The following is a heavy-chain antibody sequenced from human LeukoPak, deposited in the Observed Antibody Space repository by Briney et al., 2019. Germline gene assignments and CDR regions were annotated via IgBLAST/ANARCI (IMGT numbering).Heavy chain of an antibody. CDR1: GGSVSDYY. CDR2: IYYTET. D-gene: IGHD1-1*01. V-gene: IGHV4-59*02. Sequence: SETLSLTCTVSGGSVSDYYWGWIRQSPGKALEWIGYIYYTETSYNPSLKSRVTISADTSRDQFSLKLSSVTAADTAVYYCVRARLERRISAFDSWGQGTLVTVSS. CDR3: VRARLERRISAFDS. J-gene: IGHJ4*02.